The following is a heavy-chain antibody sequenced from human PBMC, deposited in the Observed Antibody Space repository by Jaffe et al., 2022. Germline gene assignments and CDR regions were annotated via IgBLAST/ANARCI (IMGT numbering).Heavy chain of an antibody. CDR1: GFTFSTSG. J-gene: IGHJ4*02. V-gene: IGHV3-30*02. CDR2: VRYDGSNK. Sequence: QVQLVESGGGVVQPGGSLRLSCVASGFTFSTSGMHWVRQAPGKGLEWVALVRYDGSNKDYADSVKGRFTISRDNSKNTLYLQTISLRAEDTAVYYCARGLLRPPTPFDYWGQGTLVTVSS. CDR3: ARGLLRPPTPFDY. D-gene: IGHD6-6*01.